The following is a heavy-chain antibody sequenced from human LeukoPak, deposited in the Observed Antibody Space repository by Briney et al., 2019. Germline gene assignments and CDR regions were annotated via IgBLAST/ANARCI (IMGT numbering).Heavy chain of an antibody. V-gene: IGHV4-39*07. Sequence: SETLSLTCTVSGGSISSSSYYWGWIRQPPGKGLEWIGSIYYSGSTYYNPSLKSRVTISVDTSKNQFSLKLSSVTAADTAVYYCARVDNYDCSALDYWGQGTLVTVSS. CDR1: GGSISSSSYY. J-gene: IGHJ4*02. CDR2: IYYSGST. CDR3: ARVDNYDCSALDY. D-gene: IGHD3-22*01.